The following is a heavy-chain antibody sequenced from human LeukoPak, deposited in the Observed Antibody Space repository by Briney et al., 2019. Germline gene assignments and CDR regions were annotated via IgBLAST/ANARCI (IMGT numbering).Heavy chain of an antibody. CDR1: GFTFSSYA. Sequence: PGGSLRLSCAASGFTFSSYAMSWVRQAPGKGLEWVSGINWNGGSTGYADSVKGRFTISRDNAKNSLYLQMNSLRVEDTAVYYCARGPHLALDTDDAFDIWGQGTMVTVSS. CDR3: ARGPHLALDTDDAFDI. J-gene: IGHJ3*02. D-gene: IGHD5-18*01. CDR2: INWNGGST. V-gene: IGHV3-20*04.